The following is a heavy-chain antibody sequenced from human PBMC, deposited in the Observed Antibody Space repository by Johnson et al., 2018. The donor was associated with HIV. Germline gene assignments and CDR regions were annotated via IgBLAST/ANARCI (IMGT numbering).Heavy chain of an antibody. V-gene: IGHV3-66*01. CDR1: GFTVSTTY. Sequence: VQLVASGGGLVQPGGSQRLSCAASGFTVSTTYMTWVRQAPGKGLECVSVIYQGGFVHSADSVPGRFTISSDNSKNTLYLQMNNLRVEDTAVYYCARGPGGGEDALDIWGQGTMVTVSS. CDR2: IYQGGFV. J-gene: IGHJ3*02. D-gene: IGHD3-16*01. CDR3: ARGPGGGEDALDI.